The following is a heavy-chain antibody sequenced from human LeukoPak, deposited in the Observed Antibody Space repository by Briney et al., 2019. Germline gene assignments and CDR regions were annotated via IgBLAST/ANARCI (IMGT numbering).Heavy chain of an antibody. CDR1: GGSISSGGYY. J-gene: IGHJ4*02. CDR2: IYYSGST. D-gene: IGHD3-10*01. V-gene: IGHV4-31*03. CDR3: ARTADGSGSYSDY. Sequence: SQTLSLTCTVSGGSISSGGYYWSWIRQHPGKGLEWIGYIYYSGSTYYNPSLKSRVTISVDTSKNQFSLKLSSVPAADTAVYYCARTADGSGSYSDYWGQGTLVTVSS.